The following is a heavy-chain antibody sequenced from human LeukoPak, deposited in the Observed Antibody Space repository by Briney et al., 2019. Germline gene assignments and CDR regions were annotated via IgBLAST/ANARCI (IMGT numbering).Heavy chain of an antibody. V-gene: IGHV1-46*01. J-gene: IGHJ5*02. D-gene: IGHD6-13*01. Sequence: ASVKVSCKASGYTFTSYYMHWVRQAPGQGLEWMGIINPSGGSPTYVQKFQGRVTMARDMSTSTVYMELSSLRSDDTAVYYCARGIAAQTGWFDPWGQGTLVTVSS. CDR2: INPSGGSP. CDR1: GYTFTSYY. CDR3: ARGIAAQTGWFDP.